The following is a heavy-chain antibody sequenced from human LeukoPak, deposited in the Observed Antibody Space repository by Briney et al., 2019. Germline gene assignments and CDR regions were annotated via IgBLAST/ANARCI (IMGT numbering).Heavy chain of an antibody. CDR3: ARGLPQRPLLRFLEWPQSYYYYMDV. Sequence: ASVKVSCKASGYTFTSYDINWVRQATGQGLEWMGWMNPNSGNTGYAQKFQGRVTITRNTSISTAYMELSSLRSEDTAVYYCARGLPQRPLLRFLEWPQSYYYYMDVWGKGTTVTVSS. CDR1: GYTFTSYD. D-gene: IGHD3-3*01. CDR2: MNPNSGNT. J-gene: IGHJ6*03. V-gene: IGHV1-8*03.